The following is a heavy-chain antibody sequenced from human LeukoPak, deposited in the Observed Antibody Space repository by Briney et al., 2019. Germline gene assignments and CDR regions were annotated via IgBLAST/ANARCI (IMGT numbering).Heavy chain of an antibody. Sequence: PSETLSLTCTVSGYSISSGYYWGWIRQPPGKGLEWIGSIYHSGSTYYNPSLKSRVTISVDTSKNQFSLKLSSVTAADTAVYYCARDKVSSSGYFYEDYWGQGTLVTVSS. J-gene: IGHJ4*02. CDR1: GYSISSGYY. CDR2: IYHSGST. CDR3: ARDKVSSSGYFYEDY. D-gene: IGHD3-22*01. V-gene: IGHV4-38-2*02.